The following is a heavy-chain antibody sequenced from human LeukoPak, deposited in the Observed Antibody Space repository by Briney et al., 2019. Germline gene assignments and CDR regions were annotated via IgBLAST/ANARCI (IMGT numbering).Heavy chain of an antibody. Sequence: SETLSLTCTVSGGSIGSSRYCWAWIRQPPGKGLEWVGNIYYSGNTNYNPSLKSRVTISVDTSKNQFSLKLSSVTAADTAVYYCARQSRRGRWLQLKFGAFDIWGQGTMVTVSS. CDR1: GGSIGSSRYC. CDR2: IYYSGNT. J-gene: IGHJ3*02. D-gene: IGHD5-24*01. V-gene: IGHV4-39*01. CDR3: ARQSRRGRWLQLKFGAFDI.